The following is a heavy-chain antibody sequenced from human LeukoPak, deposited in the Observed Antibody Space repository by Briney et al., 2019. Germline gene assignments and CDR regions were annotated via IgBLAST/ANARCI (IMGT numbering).Heavy chain of an antibody. CDR1: GFTFSTYE. Sequence: GGSLRLSCAASGFTFSTYEMNWVRQAPGRGLEWVSYISSGGSTTYYADSVKGRLTISRDNAKNSLYLQMNNLRGDDTAVYYCARQYCSSTSCTLDYWGQGTQVTVSS. CDR2: ISSGGSTT. V-gene: IGHV3-48*03. D-gene: IGHD2-2*01. CDR3: ARQYCSSTSCTLDY. J-gene: IGHJ4*02.